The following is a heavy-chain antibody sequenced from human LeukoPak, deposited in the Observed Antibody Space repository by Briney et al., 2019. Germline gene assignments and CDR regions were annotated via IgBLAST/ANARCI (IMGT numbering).Heavy chain of an antibody. CDR3: AREGSSRYYYYGMDV. CDR2: ISSSSSII. D-gene: IGHD1-26*01. J-gene: IGHJ6*02. V-gene: IGHV3-48*01. CDR1: GFTFSTYS. Sequence: GGSLRLSCAASGFTFSTYSMNWVRQAPGKGLEWVSYISSSSSIIYYADSVKGRFTISRDNAKNSLYLQMNSLRAEDTAVYYRAREGSSRYYYYGMDVWGQGTTVTVSS.